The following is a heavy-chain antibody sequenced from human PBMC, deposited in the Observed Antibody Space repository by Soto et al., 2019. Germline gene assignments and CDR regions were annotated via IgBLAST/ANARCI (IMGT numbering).Heavy chain of an antibody. CDR3: ARVFSSGSGWMYHSDF. Sequence: QVQLQESGPGLVKPSETLSLTCTVSSDSIAGENWWSWVRQPPGLGLEWIGEVFHTGGTNYNPSLKSRVTMEVDKSKYQFSLKLISATAADTAVYYCARVFSSGSGWMYHSDFWGQGTLVSVSS. V-gene: IGHV4-4*02. CDR2: VFHTGGT. D-gene: IGHD6-19*01. CDR1: SDSIAGENW. J-gene: IGHJ4*02.